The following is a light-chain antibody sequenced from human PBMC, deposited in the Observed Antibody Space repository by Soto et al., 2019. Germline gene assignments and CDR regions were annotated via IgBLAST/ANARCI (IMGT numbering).Light chain of an antibody. Sequence: SFLTQYTSTLSLSPWERATLSCSASQSVSSSYLAWYQQKPGQAPRLLIYGASSRATGIPDRFSGSGSGTDFTLTISRLEPEDFAVYYCQQYGSLPLITFGHVRLLEIK. V-gene: IGKV3-20*01. CDR1: QSVSSSY. CDR3: QQYGSLPLIT. CDR2: GAS. J-gene: IGKJ5*01.